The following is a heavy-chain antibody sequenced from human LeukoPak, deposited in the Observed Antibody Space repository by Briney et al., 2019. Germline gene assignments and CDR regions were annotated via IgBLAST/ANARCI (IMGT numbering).Heavy chain of an antibody. CDR1: GFTASSNE. V-gene: IGHV3-38-3*01. D-gene: IGHD3-3*01. Sequence: GGSLRLSCAASGFTASSNEMRWVRQAPGKGLQCVSSISGGSTYYADSRKGRFTISRDNSKNTLHLQMNSLRAEDTAVYYQSWVAEAVLRFLEWLIGSWPQRPLVTVSS. J-gene: IGHJ5*02. CDR3: SWVAEAVLRFLEWLIGS. CDR2: ISGGST.